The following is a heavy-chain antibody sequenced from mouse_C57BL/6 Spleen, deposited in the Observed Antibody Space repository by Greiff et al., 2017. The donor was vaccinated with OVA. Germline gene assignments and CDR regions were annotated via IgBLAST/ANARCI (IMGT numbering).Heavy chain of an antibody. J-gene: IGHJ2*01. CDR3: AFHGSLSFDY. V-gene: IGHV1-19*01. CDR2: INPYNGGT. Sequence: VQLQQSGPVLVKPGASVKMSCKASGYTFTDYYMNWVKQSHGKSLEWIGVINPYNGGTSYNQKFKGKATLTVDKSSSTAYMQLNSLTSEDSAGYYCAFHGSLSFDYWGQGTTLTVSS. CDR1: GYTFTDYY. D-gene: IGHD1-1*01.